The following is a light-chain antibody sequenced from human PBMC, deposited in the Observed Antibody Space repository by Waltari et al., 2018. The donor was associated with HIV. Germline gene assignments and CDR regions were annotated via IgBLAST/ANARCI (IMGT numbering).Light chain of an antibody. CDR1: NSDIGTYNY. J-gene: IGLJ2*01. V-gene: IGLV2-14*03. CDR3: SSYTATKILV. CDR2: EVN. Sequence: QSALTQPASVSGSPGQSITISCTGTNSDIGTYNYVSWYQQQSGKAPRLLDSEVNNRPSGVSSRFSGSKAGNTASLSISGLQAEDEGKYYCSSYTATKILVFGGGTDVTVL.